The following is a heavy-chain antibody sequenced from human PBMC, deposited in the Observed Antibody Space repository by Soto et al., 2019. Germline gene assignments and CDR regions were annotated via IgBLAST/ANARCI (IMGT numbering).Heavy chain of an antibody. CDR1: GFTFSAHY. J-gene: IGHJ4*02. CDR3: AIVSLVGPSGGRYFDY. CDR2: IKNKANSYTT. D-gene: IGHD1-26*01. Sequence: EVQLVESGGGLVQPGGSLRLSCAASGFTFSAHYMDWVRKAPGKGLEWVGRIKNKANSYTTEYAASVEGRFTISREDSQNSLYLQMNSLKTEDTAMYYCAIVSLVGPSGGRYFDYWGQGSQVAISS. V-gene: IGHV3-72*01.